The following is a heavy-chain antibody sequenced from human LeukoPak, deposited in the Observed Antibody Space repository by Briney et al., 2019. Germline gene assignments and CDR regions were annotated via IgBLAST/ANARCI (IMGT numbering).Heavy chain of an antibody. CDR2: FSYGART. V-gene: IGHV4-39*01. Sequence: SETLSLTCSVSGGSISGSIYNWSWIRPPPGKVLEWLASFSYGARTNYIPSLKSRATITVDTSKTQFSLKLSSGTAADTAVYYYTRRPATYVCDSGGERTLVTVPS. D-gene: IGHD3-10*02. J-gene: IGHJ5*01. CDR1: GGSISGSIYN. CDR3: TRRPATYVCDS.